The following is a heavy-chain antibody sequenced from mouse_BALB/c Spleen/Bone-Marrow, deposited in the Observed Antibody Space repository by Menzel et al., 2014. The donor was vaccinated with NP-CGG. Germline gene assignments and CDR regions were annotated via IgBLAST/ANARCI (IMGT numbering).Heavy chain of an antibody. CDR3: ARSDYRYDYFDY. CDR1: GYSFXGYT. V-gene: IGHV1-18*01. Sequence: EVKLVESGPELVKPGASMKISCKASGYSFXGYTMNWVKQSHGKNLEWIGLINPYNGGTSYNQKFKGKATLTVDKSSSTAYMELLSLTSEDSAVYYCARSDYRYDYFDYWGQGTTLTVSS. D-gene: IGHD2-14*01. J-gene: IGHJ2*01. CDR2: INPYNGGT.